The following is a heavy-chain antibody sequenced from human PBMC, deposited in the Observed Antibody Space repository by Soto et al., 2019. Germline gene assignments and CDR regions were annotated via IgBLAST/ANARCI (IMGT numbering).Heavy chain of an antibody. Sequence: SETLSLTCTVSGGSVSSGSYYWSWIRQPPGKGLEWIGYIYYSGSTNYNPSLKSRVTISVDTSKNQFSLKLGSVTAADTAVYYCARTGLPNWFDPWGQGTLVTVSS. CDR3: ARTGLPNWFDP. J-gene: IGHJ5*02. V-gene: IGHV4-61*01. D-gene: IGHD4-17*01. CDR2: IYYSGST. CDR1: GGSVSSGSYY.